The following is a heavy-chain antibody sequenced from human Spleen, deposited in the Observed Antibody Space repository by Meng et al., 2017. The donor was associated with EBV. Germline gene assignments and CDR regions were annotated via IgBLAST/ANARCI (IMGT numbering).Heavy chain of an antibody. CDR3: ASQGDEEGPVRY. J-gene: IGHJ4*02. CDR1: GGSFSDFY. V-gene: IGHV4-34*01. Sequence: VHLQPWGAGLLKPSXXLSLTCGVSGGSFSDFYWTWSRQPPGKGLECFGEITHSGSTIYSASIKSRITMSVDTSKNKVSLKLNSVTAADTAVYYCASQGDEEGPVRYWGQGTLVTVSS. CDR2: ITHSGST.